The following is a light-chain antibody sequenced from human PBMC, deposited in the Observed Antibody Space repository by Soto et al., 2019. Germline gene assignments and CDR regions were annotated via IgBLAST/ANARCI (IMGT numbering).Light chain of an antibody. V-gene: IGKV1-39*01. Sequence: DIPMTQSPSSLSASVGDRVSITCRASQNIDTYLNWYQQRPGKAPKLLIHSTSTLQGGVPSRFSGSGSGTEFTLTICSLQPGDCATYYCQQSYKTLWTFGQGTKVETK. J-gene: IGKJ1*01. CDR1: QNIDTY. CDR3: QQSYKTLWT. CDR2: STS.